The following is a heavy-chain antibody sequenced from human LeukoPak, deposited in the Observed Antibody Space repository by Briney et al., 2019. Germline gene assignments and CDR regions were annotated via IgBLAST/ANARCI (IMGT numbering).Heavy chain of an antibody. D-gene: IGHD3-10*01. V-gene: IGHV3-74*01. CDR1: GFTFSSYW. CDR2: INSDGSNT. J-gene: IGHJ2*01. CDR3: ASGEGWSIDL. Sequence: GGSLRLSCAASGFTFSSYWMHWARQAPGKGLVWVSRINSDGSNTSYADSVKGRFTISRDNAKNTLYLQMNSLRVEDTAVYYCASGEGWSIDLWGRGTLVTVSS.